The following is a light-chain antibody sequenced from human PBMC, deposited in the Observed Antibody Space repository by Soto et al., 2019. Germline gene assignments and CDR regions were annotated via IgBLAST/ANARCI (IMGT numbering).Light chain of an antibody. J-gene: IGLJ2*01. CDR2: DVT. Sequence: QSVLTQPRSVSGSPGQSVTISCTGTSRDVGAYNYVSWHQQHPGKAPKLVIYDVTQRPSGVPDRFSASKSGITASLTISGLQAEDEADYYCCSYAAGDSFKFGGGTKVTVL. CDR1: SRDVGAYNY. V-gene: IGLV2-11*01. CDR3: CSYAAGDSFK.